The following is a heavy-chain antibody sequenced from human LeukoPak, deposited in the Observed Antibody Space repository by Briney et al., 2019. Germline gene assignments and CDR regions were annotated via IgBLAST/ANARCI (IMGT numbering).Heavy chain of an antibody. D-gene: IGHD6-19*01. V-gene: IGHV3-7*01. CDR2: IKADGSEK. CDR1: GFTFNNYW. Sequence: GGSLRLSXAASGFTFNNYWMNWVRQAPGKGLEWVANIKADGSEKYYVDSVKGRFTISRDNAKNSLYLQMNRLRVDDTAVYYCVSPVGAVAGTLLPYWGQGTLVTVSS. CDR3: VSPVGAVAGTLLPY. J-gene: IGHJ4*02.